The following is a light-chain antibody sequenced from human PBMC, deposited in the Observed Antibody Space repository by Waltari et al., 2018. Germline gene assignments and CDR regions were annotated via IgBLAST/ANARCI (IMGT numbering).Light chain of an antibody. Sequence: IVLTQSPGTLSLSPGERATLSCRASQSVSRSLAWYQQKPGQAPKLLIYGASTRATGIPDRFAGSGSGTDFSLTISSLGPGDFAIYFCQHYVRLPATFGQETKVEIK. V-gene: IGKV3-20*01. CDR1: QSVSRS. CDR3: QHYVRLPAT. CDR2: GAS. J-gene: IGKJ1*01.